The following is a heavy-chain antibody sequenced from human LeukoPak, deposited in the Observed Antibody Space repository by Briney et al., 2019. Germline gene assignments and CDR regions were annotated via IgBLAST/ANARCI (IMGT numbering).Heavy chain of an antibody. CDR2: ISYDAKSN. V-gene: IGHV3-30*18. J-gene: IGHJ4*02. D-gene: IGHD4-17*01. CDR1: GFTFSSYG. CDR3: AKEQGGGYGDYDY. Sequence: GRSLGLSCATSGFTFSSYGMHWVRQVPGKGLEWVAVISYDAKSNYHVDSVKGRFTISRDNSKNTLYLQMNSLRAEDTAVYYCAKEQGGGYGDYDYWGQGTLVTVSS.